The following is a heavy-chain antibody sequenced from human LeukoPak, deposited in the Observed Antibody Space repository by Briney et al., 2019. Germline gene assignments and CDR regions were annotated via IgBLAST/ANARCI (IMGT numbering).Heavy chain of an antibody. V-gene: IGHV1-69*05. Sequence: SVKVSCKASGGTFGSYAISWVRQAPGQGLEWMGGIIPIFGTANYAQKFQGRVTITTDESTSTAYMELSSLRSEDTAVYYCVRGGTCYYDSSGYAFDIWGQGTMVTVSS. CDR3: VRGGTCYYDSSGYAFDI. D-gene: IGHD3-22*01. CDR1: GGTFGSYA. J-gene: IGHJ3*02. CDR2: IIPIFGTA.